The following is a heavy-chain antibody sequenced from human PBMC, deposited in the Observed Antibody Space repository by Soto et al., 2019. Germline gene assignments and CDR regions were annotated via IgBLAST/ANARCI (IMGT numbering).Heavy chain of an antibody. Sequence: QVQLVQSGSEVKKPGASVKVSCKASGYTFTSFGVNWVRQAPGQGLEWMGWVNAYNGNTNYAQKFHDRVTLTADTSTSNAYMEAKSLRSADTAVYYCATGAAVIAAHVIWCQGTLVTVSS. CDR2: VNAYNGNT. J-gene: IGHJ4*02. CDR3: ATGAAVIAAHVI. D-gene: IGHD6-6*01. CDR1: GYTFTSFG. V-gene: IGHV1-18*01.